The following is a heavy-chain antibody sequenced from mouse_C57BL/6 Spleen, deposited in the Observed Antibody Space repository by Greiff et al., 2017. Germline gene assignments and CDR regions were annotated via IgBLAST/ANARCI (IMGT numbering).Heavy chain of an antibody. Sequence: QVQLQQPGAELVKPGASVKMSCKASGYTFTSYWITWVKQRPGQGLEWIGDIYPGSGSTNYNEKFKSKATLTVDTSSSTAYLQHSSLTSEDSAVYYCARRDYDYGERYFDVWGTGTTVTVSS. D-gene: IGHD2-4*01. CDR2: IYPGSGST. J-gene: IGHJ1*03. V-gene: IGHV1-55*01. CDR1: GYTFTSYW. CDR3: ARRDYDYGERYFDV.